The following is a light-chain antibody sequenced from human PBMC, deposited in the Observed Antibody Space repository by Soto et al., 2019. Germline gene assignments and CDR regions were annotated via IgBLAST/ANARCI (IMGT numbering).Light chain of an antibody. V-gene: IGKV1-39*01. CDR1: QSISSY. Sequence: DIQMTQSPSSLSASVGDRVTITCRASQSISSYLNWYQQKPGKAPKLLIYAASNLQSGVPSRFSGSGSGALFTLTISSLQPEDFATYYCLQDHSYPWTFGQGTKVDIK. CDR3: LQDHSYPWT. CDR2: AAS. J-gene: IGKJ1*01.